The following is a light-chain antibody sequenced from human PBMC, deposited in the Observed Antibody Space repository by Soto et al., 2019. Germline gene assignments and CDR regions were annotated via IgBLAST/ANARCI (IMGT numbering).Light chain of an antibody. V-gene: IGLV1-51*02. CDR1: SSILGINF. CDR2: ENN. CDR3: ATWDGSLSVGV. Sequence: QSALTQPPSVSAAPEQKVTISCSGGSSILGINFVSWYQQFPGGVPKLLIYENNKRPSGIPDRFSGAKSGTSATLDITGLQAGDEADYYCATWDGSLSVGVFGGGTKVTVL. J-gene: IGLJ1*01.